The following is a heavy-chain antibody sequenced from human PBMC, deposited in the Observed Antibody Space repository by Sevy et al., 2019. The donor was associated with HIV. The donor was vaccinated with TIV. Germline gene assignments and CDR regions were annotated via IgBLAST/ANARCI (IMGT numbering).Heavy chain of an antibody. CDR3: AKVDAITAADFDY. V-gene: IGHV3-30-3*01. J-gene: IGHJ4*02. D-gene: IGHD6-13*01. CDR2: TSYDGSNK. CDR1: GFTFSKST. Sequence: GGSLRLSCAASGFTFSKSTMHWVRQAPGKGLEWVAVTSYDGSNKYYADSVKGRFTISRDNSKNTLYLKMNSLRAEDTAVYYCAKVDAITAADFDYWGQGTLVTVSS.